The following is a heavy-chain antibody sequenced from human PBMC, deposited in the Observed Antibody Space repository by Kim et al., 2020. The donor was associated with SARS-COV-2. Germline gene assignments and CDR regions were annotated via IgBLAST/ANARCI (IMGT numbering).Heavy chain of an antibody. CDR3: TRVRQTYYYGSGSYEPYYFDY. V-gene: IGHV3-49*03. Sequence: GGSLRLSCTASGFSFGDYAMSWFRQAPGKGLEWVGFIRSKAYGGTTEYAASVEGRFTISRDDSKSIAYLQMNSLKTEETAVYYCTRVRQTYYYGSGSYEPYYFDYWGQGTLVTVSS. CDR1: GFSFGDYA. D-gene: IGHD3-10*01. J-gene: IGHJ4*02. CDR2: IRSKAYGGTT.